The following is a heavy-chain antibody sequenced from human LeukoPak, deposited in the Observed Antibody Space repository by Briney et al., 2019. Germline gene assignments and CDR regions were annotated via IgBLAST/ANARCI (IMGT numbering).Heavy chain of an antibody. CDR3: AAASRVLMVYASY. J-gene: IGHJ4*02. D-gene: IGHD2-8*01. Sequence: SVKVSCKASGFTFTSSAVQWVRQARGQRLEWIGWIVVGSGNTNYAQKFQERVTITRDMSTSTAYMELSSLRSEDTAVYYCAAASRVLMVYASYWGQGTLVTVSS. V-gene: IGHV1-58*01. CDR2: IVVGSGNT. CDR1: GFTFTSSA.